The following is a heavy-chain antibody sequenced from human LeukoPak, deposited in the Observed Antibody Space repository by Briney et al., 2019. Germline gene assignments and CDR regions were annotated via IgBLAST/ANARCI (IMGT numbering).Heavy chain of an antibody. CDR2: INTDGSST. CDR1: GFTFSSYW. CDR3: ARDHVAAGPYGMDV. Sequence: GGSLRLSCAASGFTFSSYWMHWVCQAPGKGLVWVSRINTDGSSTSYADSVKGRFTISRDNAKNTLYLQMNSLRAEDTAVYYCARDHVAAGPYGMDVWGQGTTVTVSS. V-gene: IGHV3-74*01. J-gene: IGHJ6*02. D-gene: IGHD6-13*01.